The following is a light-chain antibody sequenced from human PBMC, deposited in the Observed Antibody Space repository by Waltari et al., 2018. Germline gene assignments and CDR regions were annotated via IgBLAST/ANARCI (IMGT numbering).Light chain of an antibody. Sequence: QSALTQTASVSGSPGQSITISCTGTSSDIGSFNLVSWYQQHPGKAPKLMIYEVSPRPSGVSNPFSGSKSANTASLTISWLQAEDEADYYCCSYAGTIPFVFGTGTKVTVL. CDR1: SSDIGSFNL. J-gene: IGLJ1*01. CDR3: CSYAGTIPFV. CDR2: EVS. V-gene: IGLV2-23*02.